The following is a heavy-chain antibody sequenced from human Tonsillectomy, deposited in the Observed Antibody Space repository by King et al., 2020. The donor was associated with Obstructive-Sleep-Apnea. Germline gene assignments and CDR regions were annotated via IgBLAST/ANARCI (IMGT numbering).Heavy chain of an antibody. J-gene: IGHJ4*02. Sequence: VQLVESGGGLVKPGGSLRLSCAASGFTFSSYSINWVRQAPGKGLEWGSSISSSSVLIYYDDSVKGRFTISRDNAKNSLYLQMNSLRAEDTAVYYCARERPGYSSSWYDYWGQGTLVTVSS. CDR1: GFTFSSYS. V-gene: IGHV3-21*01. D-gene: IGHD6-13*01. CDR3: ARERPGYSSSWYDY. CDR2: ISSSSVLI.